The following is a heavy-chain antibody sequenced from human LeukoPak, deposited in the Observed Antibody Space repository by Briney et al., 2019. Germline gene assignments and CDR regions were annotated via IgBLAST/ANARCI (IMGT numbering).Heavy chain of an antibody. J-gene: IGHJ4*02. CDR3: ARLRYGSGSYLDC. V-gene: IGHV4-39*01. CDR2: IHYSGST. Sequence: PSETLSLTCTVSGGSISSSSYYWGWIRQPPGKGLEWIGSIHYSGSTYYNPSLKSRVTISVDTSKNQFSLKLSSVTAADTAVYYCARLRYGSGSYLDCWGQGTLVTVSS. D-gene: IGHD3-10*01. CDR1: GGSISSSSYY.